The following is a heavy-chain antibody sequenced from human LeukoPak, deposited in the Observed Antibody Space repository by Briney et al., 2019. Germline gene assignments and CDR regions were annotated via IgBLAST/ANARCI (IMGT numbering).Heavy chain of an antibody. CDR2: ISGSGGST. J-gene: IGHJ4*02. Sequence: GGSLRLSCAASGFTFSSYAMSWVRQAPGKGLEWVSAISGSGGSTYYVDSVKGRFTISRDNAKNSLYLQMHSLRAEDTAVYYCARVWSPPYTSSWPYYFDFWGQGTLVTVSS. D-gene: IGHD6-13*01. V-gene: IGHV3-23*01. CDR3: ARVWSPPYTSSWPYYFDF. CDR1: GFTFSSYA.